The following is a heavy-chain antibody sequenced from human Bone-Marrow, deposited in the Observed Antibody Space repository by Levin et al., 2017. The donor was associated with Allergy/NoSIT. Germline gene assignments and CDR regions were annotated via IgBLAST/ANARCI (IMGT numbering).Heavy chain of an antibody. Sequence: QPGGSLRLSCAASGFTFTRYVMSWVRQAPGKGPEWVSAIDGSGGSTFYADSVKGRFTISRDNSKNTVFLQMSSLRAEDTAVYYCVKDRPHDYSDYDRPDCWGQGTMVTVSS. CDR3: VKDRPHDYSDYDRPDC. CDR2: IDGSGGST. D-gene: IGHD4-11*01. V-gene: IGHV3-23*01. J-gene: IGHJ3*01. CDR1: GFTFTRYV.